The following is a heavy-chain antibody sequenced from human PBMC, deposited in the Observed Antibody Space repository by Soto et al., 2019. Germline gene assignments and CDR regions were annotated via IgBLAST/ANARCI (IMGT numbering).Heavy chain of an antibody. CDR2: ISGDAHDT. Sequence: EVHLLESAGGLVQPGGSLRISCAASGFVFSDYAMSWVRQAPGKGLEWLSAISGDAHDTYYAASVKGRFTISSDNSKNTLYLQMDGLRVEDTARYYCVKDAPLPFSDGGRGTLVTVSS. V-gene: IGHV3-23*01. J-gene: IGHJ4*02. CDR3: VKDAPLPFSD. CDR1: GFVFSDYA. D-gene: IGHD3-3*01.